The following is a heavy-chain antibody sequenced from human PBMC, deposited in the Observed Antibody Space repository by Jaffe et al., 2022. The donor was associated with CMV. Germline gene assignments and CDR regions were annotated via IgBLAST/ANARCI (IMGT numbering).Heavy chain of an antibody. J-gene: IGHJ1*01. CDR2: VYYNGSS. V-gene: IGHV4-59*01. D-gene: IGHD3-9*01. Sequence: QVQLQESGPGLVRPSETLSLTCTVSGGSFSSYYWSWIRQPPGKGLEWIGYVYYNGSSNSNPSLKSRVTISVDTSKKHFSLKLSSVTAADTAVYYCARGRIMIGYHFDFWGQGTLVTVSS. CDR1: GGSFSSYY. CDR3: ARGRIMIGYHFDF.